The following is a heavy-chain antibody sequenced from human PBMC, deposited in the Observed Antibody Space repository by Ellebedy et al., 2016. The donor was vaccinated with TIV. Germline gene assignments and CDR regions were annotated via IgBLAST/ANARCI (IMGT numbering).Heavy chain of an antibody. Sequence: PGGSLRLSCAASGFTFTSYTMHWVRQAPGKGLEWVAALSYDGSNEYYAESVKGRFTISRDSSKNTLYLHMNSLGAEDQAVDYCAKPSVGHGVSAVCYCFDDWGQGTQVTVSS. J-gene: IGHJ4*02. CDR1: GFTFTSYT. V-gene: IGHV3-30*18. CDR3: AKPSVGHGVSAVCYCFDD. CDR2: LSYDGSNE. D-gene: IGHD3-10*01.